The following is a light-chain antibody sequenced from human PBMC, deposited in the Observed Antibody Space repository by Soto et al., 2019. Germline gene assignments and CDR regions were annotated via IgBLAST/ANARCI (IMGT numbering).Light chain of an antibody. Sequence: VLTQSPGTLSLSPGEGATLSCRASQSVRTTYLAWYQQKPGQAPRLLIYAASSRATGIPDRFSGSGSGTDFTLTISRLEPEDFAVYYCQQYVNSRWTFGQGTKVEIK. CDR2: AAS. J-gene: IGKJ1*01. CDR3: QQYVNSRWT. V-gene: IGKV3-20*01. CDR1: QSVRTTY.